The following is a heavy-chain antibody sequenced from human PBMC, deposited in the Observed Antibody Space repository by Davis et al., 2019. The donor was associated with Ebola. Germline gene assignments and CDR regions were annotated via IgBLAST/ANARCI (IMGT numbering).Heavy chain of an antibody. J-gene: IGHJ5*02. CDR1: GFTFSDSP. V-gene: IGHV3-73*01. D-gene: IGHD1-7*01. Sequence: PGGSLRLSCAASGFTFSDSPIHWVRQASGKGLEWVGRVREKSRNYATGYAASVKGRFTVSRDDSKNTAYLLMNSLKTEDTALYYCARQFPGTGTLDRWGQGTLVTVSS. CDR2: VREKSRNYAT. CDR3: ARQFPGTGTLDR.